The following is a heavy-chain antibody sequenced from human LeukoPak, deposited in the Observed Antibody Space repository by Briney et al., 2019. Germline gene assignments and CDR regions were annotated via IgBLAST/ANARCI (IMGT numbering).Heavy chain of an antibody. J-gene: IGHJ4*02. CDR3: ARDRVRGNSNPYFDY. CDR1: GGSVNSGTYY. CDR2: NYYRGST. Sequence: SETLSLTCTVSGGSVNSGTYYWNWIRQPPGKGLEWIGYNYYRGSTNYNPSLKSRVTISVDTSKNQFSLKLSSVTAADTAVYYCARDRVRGNSNPYFDYWGQGTLVTVSS. V-gene: IGHV4-61*01. D-gene: IGHD4-11*01.